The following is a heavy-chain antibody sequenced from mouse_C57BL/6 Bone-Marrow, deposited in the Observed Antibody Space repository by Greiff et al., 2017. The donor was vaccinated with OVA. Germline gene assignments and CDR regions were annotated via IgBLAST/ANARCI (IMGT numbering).Heavy chain of an antibody. Sequence: QVHVKQSGPGLVQPSQSLSITCTVSGFSLTSYGVHWVRQSPGKGLEWLGVIWRGGSTDYNAAFMSRLSITKDNSTSQVFFKMNSLLADDTAIYYCAKKGSSYYYAMDYWGQGTSVTVSS. D-gene: IGHD1-1*01. CDR3: AKKGSSYYYAMDY. CDR2: IWRGGST. V-gene: IGHV2-5*01. CDR1: GFSLTSYG. J-gene: IGHJ4*01.